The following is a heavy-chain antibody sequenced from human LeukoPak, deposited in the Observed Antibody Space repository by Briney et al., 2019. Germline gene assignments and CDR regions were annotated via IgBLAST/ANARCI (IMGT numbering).Heavy chain of an antibody. CDR3: AKDPRLGFGAAAGT. CDR1: GFTFSSYG. J-gene: IGHJ4*02. D-gene: IGHD6-13*01. Sequence: GWSLRLSCAASGFTFSSYGMHWVRQAPGKGLKWVAVISYDGSNKYYADSVKGRFTISRDNSKNTLYLQMNSLRAEDTAVYYCAKDPRLGFGAAAGTWGQGTLVTVSS. CDR2: ISYDGSNK. V-gene: IGHV3-30*18.